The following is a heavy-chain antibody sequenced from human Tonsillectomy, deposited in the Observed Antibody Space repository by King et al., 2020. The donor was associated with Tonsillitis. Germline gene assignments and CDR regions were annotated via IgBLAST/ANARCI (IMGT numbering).Heavy chain of an antibody. CDR2: ISVYTGNK. CDR1: GYNFRDYA. V-gene: IGHV1-18*01. D-gene: IGHD3-10*01. J-gene: IGHJ4*02. Sequence: QLVQSGAEVKKPGASVKVSCKASGYNFRDYAISWVRQAPGQGLEWMGWISVYTGNKEYAQNIQGRVTMTTDSSTSTGYMELKSLTSDDTAMYYCAGFGVDYYGSGRTVDYWGQGTLVTVSS. CDR3: AGFGVDYYGSGRTVDY.